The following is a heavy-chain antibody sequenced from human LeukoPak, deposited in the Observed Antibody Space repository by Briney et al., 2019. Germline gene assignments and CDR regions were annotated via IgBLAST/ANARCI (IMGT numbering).Heavy chain of an antibody. V-gene: IGHV3-23*01. J-gene: IGHJ4*02. Sequence: GGSLRLSCVVSGFTFNNYAMSWVRQAPGKGLEWVSSISIRGVNPTYADSVKGRFTTSRDNSKNTLYLQMNSLRADDTAIYYCVRGQIPSGELLRFDCWGQGTLVTVSS. CDR3: VRGQIPSGELLRFDC. D-gene: IGHD1-26*01. CDR2: ISIRGVNP. CDR1: GFTFNNYA.